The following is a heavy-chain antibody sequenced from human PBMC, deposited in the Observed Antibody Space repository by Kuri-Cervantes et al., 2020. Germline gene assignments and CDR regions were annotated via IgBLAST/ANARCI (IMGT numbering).Heavy chain of an antibody. CDR2: IYHSGST. V-gene: IGHV4-4*02. Sequence: SETLSLTCAVSGGSISSSNWWSWVRQPPGKGLEWIGEIYHSGSTNYNPSLKSRVTISVDKSKNQFSLKLSSATAADTAVYYCARGCYDSSGYYLNYWGQGTLVTVSS. J-gene: IGHJ4*02. D-gene: IGHD3-22*01. CDR3: ARGCYDSSGYYLNY. CDR1: GGSISSSNW.